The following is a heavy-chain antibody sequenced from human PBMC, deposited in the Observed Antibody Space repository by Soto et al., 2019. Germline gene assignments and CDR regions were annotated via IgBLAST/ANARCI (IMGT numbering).Heavy chain of an antibody. CDR3: ARDGDSSGWYYYYGMDV. CDR1: GFTFSSYS. Sequence: EVQLVESGGGLVKPGGSLRLSCAASGFTFSSYSMNWVRQAPGKGLEWVSSISSSSSYIYYADSVKGRFTISRDNAKNSLYLQMSSLGAEDTAVYYCARDGDSSGWYYYYGMDVWGQGTTVTVSS. CDR2: ISSSSSYI. V-gene: IGHV3-21*01. D-gene: IGHD6-19*01. J-gene: IGHJ6*02.